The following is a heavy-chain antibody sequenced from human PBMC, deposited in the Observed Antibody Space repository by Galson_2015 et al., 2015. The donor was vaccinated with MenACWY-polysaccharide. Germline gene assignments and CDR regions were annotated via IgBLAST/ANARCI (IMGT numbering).Heavy chain of an antibody. Sequence: PALVKPTQTLTLTCTFSGFSLLTKGVGVNWIRQPPGKALEWLAVIYWDGDNRYSPSLRSRLTVTKDTPKNQVVLTMTNMDPVDTATYYCAHVMITFGGVIGDDAFDVWGQGTMVTVSS. J-gene: IGHJ3*01. CDR1: GFSLLTKGVG. CDR3: AHVMITFGGVIGDDAFDV. CDR2: IYWDGDN. D-gene: IGHD3-16*01. V-gene: IGHV2-5*02.